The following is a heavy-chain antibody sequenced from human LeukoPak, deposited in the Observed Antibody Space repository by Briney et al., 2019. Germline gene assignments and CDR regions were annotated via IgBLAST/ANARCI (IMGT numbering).Heavy chain of an antibody. CDR3: AREIAGVAASDFDY. Sequence: SQTLSLTCTVSGGSISSGDYYWSWLRQPPGKGLEWSGYIYYSGSTYDNPSLKSRVTISVDTSKTQFSLKLSSVTAADTAVYYCAREIAGVAASDFDYWGQGTLVTVSS. D-gene: IGHD6-13*01. J-gene: IGHJ4*02. V-gene: IGHV4-30-4*08. CDR1: GGSISSGDYY. CDR2: IYYSGST.